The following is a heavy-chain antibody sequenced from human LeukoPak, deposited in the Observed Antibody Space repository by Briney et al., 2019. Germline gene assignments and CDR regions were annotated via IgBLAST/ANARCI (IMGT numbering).Heavy chain of an antibody. CDR3: AKAGWRVAAPKDIFDY. Sequence: PGASLRLSCAASGFTFSSYAMSWVRQAPGKGLEWVSAISGSGGSTYYADSVKGRFTISRDNSKNTLYLQTNSLRAEDTAVYYCAKAGWRVAAPKDIFDYWGQGTLVTVSS. V-gene: IGHV3-23*01. J-gene: IGHJ4*02. CDR1: GFTFSSYA. CDR2: ISGSGGST. D-gene: IGHD6-19*01.